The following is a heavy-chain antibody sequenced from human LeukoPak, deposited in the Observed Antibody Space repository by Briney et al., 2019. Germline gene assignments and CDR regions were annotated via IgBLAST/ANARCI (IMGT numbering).Heavy chain of an antibody. CDR2: VYYSGTT. J-gene: IGHJ3*02. CDR3: ARDYYDSRGEAFDI. CDR1: GGSIGSHY. D-gene: IGHD3-22*01. Sequence: SETLSLTSTVSGGSIGSHYWSWIRQPPGSGLEWIGYVYYSGTTNYNPSLKSRVTISVDTSKNQFSLKLSSVTAADTAVYYCARDYYDSRGEAFDIWGLGTMVTVSS. V-gene: IGHV4-59*11.